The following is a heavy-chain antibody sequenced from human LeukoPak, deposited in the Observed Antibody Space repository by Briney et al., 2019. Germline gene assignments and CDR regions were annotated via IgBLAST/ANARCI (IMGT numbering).Heavy chain of an antibody. V-gene: IGHV3-23*01. CDR1: GFTFSTYA. Sequence: QHGGALIRSCASSGFTFSTYAMSWVRHAPGKGRQYVSCFRGSGNDTYYADSVKGRFTISRDNSKNTLYLQMNSLRAEDTAIYYCAKTSRRDSAYDSPFDYWGQGTLVTVS. CDR2: FRGSGNDT. CDR3: AKTSRRDSAYDSPFDY. D-gene: IGHD5-12*01. J-gene: IGHJ4*02.